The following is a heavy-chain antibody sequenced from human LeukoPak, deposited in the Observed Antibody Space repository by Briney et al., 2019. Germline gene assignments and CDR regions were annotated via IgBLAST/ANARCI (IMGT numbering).Heavy chain of an antibody. J-gene: IGHJ3*02. CDR2: ISYDGSNK. D-gene: IGHD6-19*01. CDR3: AKAESGWETDGFDI. CDR1: AFTFSSYG. Sequence: PGRSLRLSCAASAFTFSSYGMDWVRQAPGKGLEWVAVISYDGSNKYYADSVKGRFTISRDNSKNTLYLQMNSLRAEDTAVYYCAKAESGWETDGFDIWGQGTMVTVSS. V-gene: IGHV3-30*18.